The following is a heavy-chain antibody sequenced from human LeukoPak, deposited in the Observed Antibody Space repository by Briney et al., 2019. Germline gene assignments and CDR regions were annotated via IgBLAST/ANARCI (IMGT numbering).Heavy chain of an antibody. J-gene: IGHJ5*01. Sequence: PGGSLRLSCAASGFTFSSYSMNGVRQPPGKELDWVSSISSSSSYIYYADSVKGRFTISSDNDKNSLSLQLHSMRAEAKAVYYCARAHSGWYDSWGQGTLVTVSS. V-gene: IGHV3-21*01. CDR1: GFTFSSYS. D-gene: IGHD6-19*01. CDR2: ISSSSSYI. CDR3: ARAHSGWYDS.